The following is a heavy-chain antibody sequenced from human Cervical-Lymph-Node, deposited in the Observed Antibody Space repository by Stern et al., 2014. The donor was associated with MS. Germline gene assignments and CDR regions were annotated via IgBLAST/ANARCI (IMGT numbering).Heavy chain of an antibody. V-gene: IGHV4-4*02. CDR3: ARHCSGGSCYSPGLNYYYYGMDV. D-gene: IGHD2-15*01. CDR1: GGSISSSNW. CDR2: IYHSGST. Sequence: QVQLQESGPGLVKPSGTLSLTCAVSGGSISSSNWWSWVRQPPGKGLEWIGEIYHSGSTNYNPSLKSRVTISVDKSKNQFSLKLSSVTAADTAVYYCARHCSGGSCYSPGLNYYYYGMDVWGQGTTVTVSS. J-gene: IGHJ6*02.